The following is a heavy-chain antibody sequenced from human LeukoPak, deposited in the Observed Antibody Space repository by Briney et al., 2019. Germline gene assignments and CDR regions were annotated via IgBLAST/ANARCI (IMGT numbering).Heavy chain of an antibody. Sequence: ASVKVSCKASGYTFTNYGITWVRQAPGQGLEWMGWISPYNGNTNYAQKLQDRVTMTTDTSTSTAYTELRSLRSDDTALYYCATEGGWQPTDYGDHVYWGQGTLVTVSS. D-gene: IGHD4-17*01. CDR3: ATEGGWQPTDYGDHVY. J-gene: IGHJ4*02. CDR2: ISPYNGNT. V-gene: IGHV1-18*01. CDR1: GYTFTNYG.